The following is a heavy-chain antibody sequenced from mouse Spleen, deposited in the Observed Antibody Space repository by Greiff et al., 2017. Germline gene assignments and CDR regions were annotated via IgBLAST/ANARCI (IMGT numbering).Heavy chain of an antibody. V-gene: IGHV2-2*02. J-gene: IGHJ3*01. D-gene: IGHD2-2*01. CDR1: GFSLTSYG. CDR2: IWSGGST. Sequence: VKLQESGPGLVQPSQSLSITCTVSGFSLTSYGVHWVRQSPGKGLEWLGVIWSGGSTDYNAAFISRLSISKDNSKSQVFFKMNSLQANDTAIYYCARNDGYDGFAYWGQGTLVTVSA. CDR3: ARNDGYDGFAY.